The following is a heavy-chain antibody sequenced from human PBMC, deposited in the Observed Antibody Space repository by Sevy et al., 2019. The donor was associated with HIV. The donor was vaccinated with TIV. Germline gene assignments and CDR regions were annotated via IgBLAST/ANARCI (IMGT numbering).Heavy chain of an antibody. CDR2: ISYDGSNK. CDR3: ATDGRYNGYYYYYGMDV. J-gene: IGHJ6*02. D-gene: IGHD1-1*01. V-gene: IGHV3-30*04. Sequence: GGSLRLSCAASGFTFSSYAMHWVRQAPGKGLEWVAVISYDGSNKYYADSVKGRFTISRDNSKNTLYLQMNSLRAEDTAVYYCATDGRYNGYYYYYGMDVWGQGTTVTVSS. CDR1: GFTFSSYA.